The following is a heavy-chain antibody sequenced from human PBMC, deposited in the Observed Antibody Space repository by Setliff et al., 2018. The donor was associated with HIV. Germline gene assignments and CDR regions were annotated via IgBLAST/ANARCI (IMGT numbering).Heavy chain of an antibody. J-gene: IGHJ4*02. CDR3: ARAKSSGYWPWYFDY. V-gene: IGHV4-39*07. D-gene: IGHD3-22*01. CDR2: IYYSGST. CDR1: GGSISSSSYY. Sequence: TSETLSLTCIVSGGSISSSSYYWGWIRQPPGKGLEWIGSIYYSGSTYYNPSLKSRVTISVDTSKNQFSLKLSSVTAADTAVYNCARAKSSGYWPWYFDYWGQGTQVTVSS.